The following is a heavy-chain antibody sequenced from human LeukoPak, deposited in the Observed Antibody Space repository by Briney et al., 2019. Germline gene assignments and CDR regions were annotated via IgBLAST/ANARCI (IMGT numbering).Heavy chain of an antibody. V-gene: IGHV1-8*03. J-gene: IGHJ4*02. D-gene: IGHD2-15*01. CDR2: MNPNSGNT. Sequence: ASVKVSCKASGYTFTSYDINWVRRATGQGFEWMGWMNPNSGNTGYAQKFQGRVTITRNTSISTAYMEPSSLRSEDTAVYYCASTAPAATKVYWGQGTLVTVSS. CDR1: GYTFTSYD. CDR3: ASTAPAATKVY.